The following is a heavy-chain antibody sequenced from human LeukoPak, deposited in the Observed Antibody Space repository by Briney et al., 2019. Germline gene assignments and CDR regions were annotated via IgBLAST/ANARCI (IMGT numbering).Heavy chain of an antibody. Sequence: ASAKVSCKASGYTFTRYDIHWVRQANGRGLEWMGWINPNSGSTGYSQKFRGRVTFTTDTSISAAYLELSSLKSEDTALYYCARGRSGTHLLAEFDYWGQGTLDIASS. V-gene: IGHV1-8*03. CDR2: INPNSGST. J-gene: IGHJ4*02. CDR1: GYTFTRYD. CDR3: ARGRSGTHLLAEFDY. D-gene: IGHD1-26*01.